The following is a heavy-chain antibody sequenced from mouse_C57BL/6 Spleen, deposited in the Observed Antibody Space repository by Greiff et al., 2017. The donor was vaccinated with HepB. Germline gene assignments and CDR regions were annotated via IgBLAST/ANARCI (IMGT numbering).Heavy chain of an antibody. CDR3: ARWTDYYGSSYGWFAY. CDR2: IDPSDSYT. D-gene: IGHD1-1*01. J-gene: IGHJ3*01. Sequence: QVQLQQPGAELVKPGASVKLSCKASGYTFTSYWMQWVKQRPGQGLEWIGEIDPSDSYTNYNQKFKGKATLTVDTSSSTAYMQLSSLTSEDSAVYYCARWTDYYGSSYGWFAYWGQGTLVTVSA. CDR1: GYTFTSYW. V-gene: IGHV1-50*01.